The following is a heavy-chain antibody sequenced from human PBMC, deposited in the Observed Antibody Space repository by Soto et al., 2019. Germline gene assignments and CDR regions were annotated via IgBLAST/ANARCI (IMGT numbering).Heavy chain of an antibody. CDR3: AVGGYNSYDY. CDR2: IIPILGIA. V-gene: IGHV1-69*02. CDR1: GGTFSSYT. J-gene: IGHJ4*02. D-gene: IGHD5-12*01. Sequence: QVQLVQSGAEVKKPGSSVKVSCKASGGTFSSYTISWVRQAPGQGLEWMGRIIPILGIANYAQKFQGRVTITADKSTSTASMELSSLRSEDTAVYYCAVGGYNSYDYWGQGPLVTVSS.